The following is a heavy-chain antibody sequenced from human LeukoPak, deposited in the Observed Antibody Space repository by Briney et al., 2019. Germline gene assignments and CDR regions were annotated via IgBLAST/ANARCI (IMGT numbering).Heavy chain of an antibody. J-gene: IGHJ4*02. CDR2: ISSSSSYI. V-gene: IGHV3-21*01. D-gene: IGHD3-22*01. CDR3: ARGEYYDSSGTFDY. Sequence: GGSLRLSCAASGFTFSSYSMNWVRQAPGKGLEWVSSISSSSSYIYYADSVKGRFTISRDNAKNSLYLQMNSLRAEDMAVYYCARGEYYDSSGTFDYWGQGTRSPSPQ. CDR1: GFTFSSYS.